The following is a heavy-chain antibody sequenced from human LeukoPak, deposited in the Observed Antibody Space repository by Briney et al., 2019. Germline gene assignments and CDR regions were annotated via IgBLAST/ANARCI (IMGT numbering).Heavy chain of an antibody. Sequence: GGSLRLSCAASGFTFDDYAMHWVRQAPGKGLEWVSGISWNSGSIGYADSVKGRFTISRDNAKNSLYLQMNSLRAEDTALYYCAKDSSRDYYYYYMDVWGKGTTVTVSS. CDR1: GFTFDDYA. D-gene: IGHD5-24*01. V-gene: IGHV3-9*01. J-gene: IGHJ6*03. CDR3: AKDSSRDYYYYYMDV. CDR2: ISWNSGSI.